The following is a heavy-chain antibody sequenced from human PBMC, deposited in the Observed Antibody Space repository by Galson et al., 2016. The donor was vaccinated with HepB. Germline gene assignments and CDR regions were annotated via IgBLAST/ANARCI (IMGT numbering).Heavy chain of an antibody. D-gene: IGHD3-22*01. CDR2: ISSSSSSI. CDR1: GFTFSSYN. Sequence: SLRLSCAASGFTFSSYNMNWVRQAPGKGLEWISYISSSSSSIYYADSVKGRFIISRDNAKNSLYLQMSSLRDEDTAVYYCASDVVVIKVFYGVDVWGQGTTVTVSS. J-gene: IGHJ6*02. V-gene: IGHV3-48*02. CDR3: ASDVVVIKVFYGVDV.